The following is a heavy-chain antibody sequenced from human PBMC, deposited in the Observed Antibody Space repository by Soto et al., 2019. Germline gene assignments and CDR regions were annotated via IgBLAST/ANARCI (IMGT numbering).Heavy chain of an antibody. J-gene: IGHJ4*02. CDR3: ARGPLVGATLGY. D-gene: IGHD1-26*01. CDR1: GGTFSSYT. V-gene: IGHV1-69*02. CDR2: IIPILGIA. Sequence: QVQLVQSGAEVKKPGSSVKVSCKASGGTFSSYTISWVRQAPGQGLEWMGRIIPILGIANDAQKFQGRVTITADKSTSTAYLELSSLRSEDTAVYYCARGPLVGATLGYWRQGTLVTVSS.